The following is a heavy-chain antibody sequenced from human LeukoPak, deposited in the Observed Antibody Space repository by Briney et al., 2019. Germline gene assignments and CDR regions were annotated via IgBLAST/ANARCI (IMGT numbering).Heavy chain of an antibody. CDR2: ISGYNGKT. J-gene: IGHJ4*02. V-gene: IGHV1-18*01. D-gene: IGHD3-10*01. Sequence: ASVKVSCKTSGYMFSSYGVSWVRQAPGQGREWMGWISGYNGKTRYADKFQGRVTMTADTPSSTAYMELWSLRPDDTAVYFCARDPDCYDGLGTYFRIRRGGFDSWGQGTLVTVSS. CDR3: ARDPDCYDGLGTYFRIRRGGFDS. CDR1: GYMFSSYG.